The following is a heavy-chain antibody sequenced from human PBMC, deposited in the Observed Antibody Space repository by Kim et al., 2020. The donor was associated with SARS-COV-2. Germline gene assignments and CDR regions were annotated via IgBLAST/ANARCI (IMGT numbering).Heavy chain of an antibody. Sequence: SETLSLTCTVSGGSISSSSYYWGWIRQPPGKGLEWIGSIYYSGSTYYNPSLKSQVTISVDTSKNQFSLKLSSVTAADTAVYYCARHPHLGLYSYGLQRKGFDYWGQGTLVTVSS. J-gene: IGHJ4*02. CDR3: ARHPHLGLYSYGLQRKGFDY. D-gene: IGHD5-18*01. CDR2: IYYSGST. V-gene: IGHV4-39*01. CDR1: GGSISSSSYY.